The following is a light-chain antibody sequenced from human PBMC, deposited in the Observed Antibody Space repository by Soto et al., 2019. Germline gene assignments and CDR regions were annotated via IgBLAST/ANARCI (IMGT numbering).Light chain of an antibody. CDR1: QGIGSY. Sequence: DIQLTQSPSFLSASVGDRVTITCRASQGIGSYLAWYQQKPGKAPKLLIYTASTLQSGVPSTFSGSGSGTEFTLTIISLRPEDFATYYCQQFNSYPITFGQGTRLEIK. V-gene: IGKV1-9*01. CDR2: TAS. CDR3: QQFNSYPIT. J-gene: IGKJ5*01.